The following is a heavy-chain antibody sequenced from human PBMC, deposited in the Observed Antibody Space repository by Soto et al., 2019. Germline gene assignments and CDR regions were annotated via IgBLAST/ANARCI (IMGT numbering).Heavy chain of an antibody. CDR3: GRSVVGATGEILYNAMDV. CDR2: INPASGPT. CDR1: GYPFPTYA. D-gene: IGHD1-26*01. V-gene: IGHV1-3*01. Sequence: QVQLVQSGAEVKKPGASVKVSCKASGYPFPTYALHWVRQAPGQRPEWMGWINPASGPTNYSKKFQDRVTITRDTSASTGYMELSSLRSEDTAVYYCGRSVVGATGEILYNAMDVWGQGTTVTVSS. J-gene: IGHJ6*02.